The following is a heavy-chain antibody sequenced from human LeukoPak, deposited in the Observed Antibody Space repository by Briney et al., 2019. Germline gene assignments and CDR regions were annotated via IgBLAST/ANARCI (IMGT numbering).Heavy chain of an antibody. CDR2: ISYDGSNK. V-gene: IGHV3-30*03. D-gene: IGHD6-19*01. CDR3: ARDGQWLVRGGDYFDY. Sequence: GGSLRLSCVASGFTFSGYDIHWVRQAPGKGLEWVTLISYDGSNKYYADSVKGRFTISRDNPKNTLYLQMNSLRGEDTAVYYRARDGQWLVRGGDYFDYWGQGTLVTVSS. CDR1: GFTFSGYD. J-gene: IGHJ4*02.